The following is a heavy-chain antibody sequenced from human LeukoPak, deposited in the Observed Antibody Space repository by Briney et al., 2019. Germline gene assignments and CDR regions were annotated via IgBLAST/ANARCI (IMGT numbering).Heavy chain of an antibody. J-gene: IGHJ4*02. D-gene: IGHD6-19*01. Sequence: SETLSLTCTVSGGSISSYFWSWIRQPPGKGLEWIGYIYYSGSTNYNPSLKSRVTISVDTSKNQFSLKLSSVTAADTAVYYCARGLLGRWLIDYWGQGTLVTVSS. V-gene: IGHV4-59*01. CDR1: GGSISSYF. CDR3: ARGLLGRWLIDY. CDR2: IYYSGST.